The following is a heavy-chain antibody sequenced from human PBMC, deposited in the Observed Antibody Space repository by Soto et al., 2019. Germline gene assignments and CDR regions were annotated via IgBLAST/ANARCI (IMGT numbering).Heavy chain of an antibody. CDR2: IIPIFGTA. D-gene: IGHD1-20*01. CDR3: ARITVLGGLGWFDP. CDR1: GGTFSSYA. Sequence: QVQLVQSGAEVKKPGSSVKVSCKASGGTFSSYAISWVRQAPGQGLEWMGGIIPIFGTANYAQKFQGRVTITADESTSTAYMELSSLRSDDTAVYYCARITVLGGLGWFDPWGQGTLVTVSS. V-gene: IGHV1-69*01. J-gene: IGHJ5*02.